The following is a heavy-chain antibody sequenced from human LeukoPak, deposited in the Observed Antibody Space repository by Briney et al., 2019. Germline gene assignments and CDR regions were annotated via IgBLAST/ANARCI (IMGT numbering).Heavy chain of an antibody. CDR2: IKQDGSEK. Sequence: PGGSLRLSCAASGFTFSSYWMSWVRQAPGKGLEWVANIKQDGSEKYYVDSVKGRFTISRDNAKNSLYLQMNSLRVEDMALYFCAKGGVATVTGAFDIWGQGTMVTVSS. J-gene: IGHJ3*02. V-gene: IGHV3-7*03. D-gene: IGHD4-17*01. CDR1: GFTFSSYW. CDR3: AKGGVATVTGAFDI.